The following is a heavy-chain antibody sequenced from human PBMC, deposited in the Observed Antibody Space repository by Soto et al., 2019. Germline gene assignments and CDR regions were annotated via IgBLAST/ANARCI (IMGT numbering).Heavy chain of an antibody. D-gene: IGHD5-18*01. CDR2: IIPIFGTT. V-gene: IGHV1-69*13. CDR3: ARLHSQGTYGMDV. J-gene: IGHJ6*02. CDR1: GGSFTYT. Sequence: SVQVSCKASGGSFTYTLSWVRQAPGQGLEWMGGIIPIFGTTNYAQKFQGRVTITADESTKTAYMELSTLRSEDTAVYYCARLHSQGTYGMDVWGQGTTVTVSS.